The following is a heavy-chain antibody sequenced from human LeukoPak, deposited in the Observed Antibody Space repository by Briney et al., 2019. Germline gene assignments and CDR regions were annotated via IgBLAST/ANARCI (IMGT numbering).Heavy chain of an antibody. J-gene: IGHJ4*02. D-gene: IGHD3-16*02. CDR2: SYYSGST. CDR1: GASISSSSYY. V-gene: IGHV4-31*03. CDR3: ARAEAVTTLYEGYFDY. Sequence: PSETQSLTCTVSGASISSSSYYLGWIRQHPGKGLEWIGYSYYSGSTYYNPSLKSRVTISVDTSKNQFSLKLSSVTAADTAVYYCARAEAVTTLYEGYFDYWGQGTLVTVSS.